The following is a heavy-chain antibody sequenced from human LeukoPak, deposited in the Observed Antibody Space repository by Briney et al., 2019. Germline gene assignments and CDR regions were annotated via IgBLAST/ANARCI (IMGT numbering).Heavy chain of an antibody. CDR1: GGTFSSYA. CDR2: IIPIFGTA. V-gene: IGHV1-69*13. J-gene: IGHJ4*02. CDR3: ARDGGSSGWYFCVY. Sequence: GASVKVSCKASGGTFSSYAISWVRQAPGQGLEWMGGIIPIFGTANYAQEFQGRVTITADESTSTAYMELSSLRSEDTAVYYCARDGGSSGWYFCVYWGQGTLVTVSS. D-gene: IGHD6-19*01.